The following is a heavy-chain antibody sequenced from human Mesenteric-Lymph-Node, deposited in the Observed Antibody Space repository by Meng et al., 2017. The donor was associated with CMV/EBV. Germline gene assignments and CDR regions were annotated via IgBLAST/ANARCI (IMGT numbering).Heavy chain of an antibody. CDR1: GFTFGTYT. V-gene: IGHV3-21*01. D-gene: IGHD2-2*01. Sequence: GGSLRLSCAASGFTFGTYTVNWVRQAPGMGLEWVSSISSSSSYIYYADSVKGRFTISRDNSKNTLYLQMNSLRAEDTAVYYCAKGGGYCSSTSCPPEYYFDYWGQGTLVTVSS. CDR2: ISSSSSYI. CDR3: AKGGGYCSSTSCPPEYYFDY. J-gene: IGHJ4*02.